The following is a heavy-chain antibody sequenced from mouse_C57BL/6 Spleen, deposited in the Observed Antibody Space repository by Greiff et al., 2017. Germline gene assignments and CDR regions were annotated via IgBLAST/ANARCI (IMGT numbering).Heavy chain of an antibody. V-gene: IGHV5-12*01. CDR3: ARHGMITTGYYAMDY. J-gene: IGHJ4*01. Sequence: EVKLMESGGGLVQPGGSLKLSCAASGFTFSDYYMYWVRQTPEKRLEWVAYISNGGGSTYYPDTVKGRFTISRDNAKNTLYLQMSRLKSEDTAMYYCARHGMITTGYYAMDYWGQGTSVTVSS. CDR1: GFTFSDYY. CDR2: ISNGGGST. D-gene: IGHD2-4*01.